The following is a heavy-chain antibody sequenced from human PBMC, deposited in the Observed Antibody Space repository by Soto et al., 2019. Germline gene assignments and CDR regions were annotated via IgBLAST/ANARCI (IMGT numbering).Heavy chain of an antibody. D-gene: IGHD5-12*01. CDR3: AAGVGLPRYY. Sequence: QLQLQESGSGLVKPSQTLSLACAVSGGSITSGGYSWSWIRQPPGKGLEWIGYIYHSGSTYYNPSLKRRVTISVDRSKTQFSLKLSSLTAADTAVYYCAAGVGLPRYYWGQGTLVTFSS. V-gene: IGHV4-30-2*01. CDR1: GGSITSGGYS. CDR2: IYHSGST. J-gene: IGHJ4*02.